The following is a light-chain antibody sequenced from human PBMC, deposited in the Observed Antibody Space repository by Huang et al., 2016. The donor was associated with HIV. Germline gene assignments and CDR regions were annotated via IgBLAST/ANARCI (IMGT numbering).Light chain of an antibody. Sequence: EIVMTQSPATLSVSPGERATLSCRASQSVGSNLAWYQRIRGQAPRLLIYAASTRATGIPARFSGSGSGTEFTLTVSSLQSEDFAVYYCQQHNSWPRTFGQGTRV. V-gene: IGKV3-15*01. CDR3: QQHNSWPRT. CDR2: AAS. CDR1: QSVGSN. J-gene: IGKJ1*01.